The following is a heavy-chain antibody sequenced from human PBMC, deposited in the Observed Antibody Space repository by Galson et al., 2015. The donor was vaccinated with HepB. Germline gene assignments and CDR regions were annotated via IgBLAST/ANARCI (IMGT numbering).Heavy chain of an antibody. CDR2: ISRGGGTT. CDR1: RFTFNSYA. CDR3: AKSRGGGDYDPLDC. Sequence: SLRLSCAASRFTFNSYAMTWVRQAPGKGLEWISTISRGGGTTFYADSVKGRFTISSDNSKNTLYLQMNSLSADDTAVYYCAKSRGGGDYDPLDCWGQGTLVTVSS. J-gene: IGHJ4*02. V-gene: IGHV3-23*01. D-gene: IGHD2-21*02.